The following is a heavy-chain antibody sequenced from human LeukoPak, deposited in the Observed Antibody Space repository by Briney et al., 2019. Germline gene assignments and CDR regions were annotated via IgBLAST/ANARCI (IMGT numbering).Heavy chain of an antibody. CDR1: GGSFSGYY. CDR3: AGEVYYYGSGSYYPLDKTIYY. D-gene: IGHD3-10*01. Sequence: SETLSLTCAVYGGSFSGYYWSWIRQPPGKGLEWVGEINHSGSTNYNPSLKSRVTISVDTSKNQISLKLSSVTAADTAVYYCAGEVYYYGSGSYYPLDKTIYYWGQGTLVTVSS. CDR2: INHSGST. V-gene: IGHV4-34*01. J-gene: IGHJ4*02.